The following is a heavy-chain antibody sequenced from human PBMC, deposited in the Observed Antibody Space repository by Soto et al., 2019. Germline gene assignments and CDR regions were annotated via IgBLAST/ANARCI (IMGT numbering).Heavy chain of an antibody. J-gene: IGHJ6*04. CDR1: GYTFTSYD. CDR2: MNPNSGNT. D-gene: IGHD2-2*01. CDR3: AGGYCSSTSCYFMDV. Sequence: QVQLVQSGAEVKKPGASVKVSCKASGYTFTSYDINWVRQATGQGLEWMGWMNPNSGNTGYAQKFQGRVTMTRNNSISTGYMELSSLRSEDTAVYYCAGGYCSSTSCYFMDVWGKGTTVTVSS. V-gene: IGHV1-8*01.